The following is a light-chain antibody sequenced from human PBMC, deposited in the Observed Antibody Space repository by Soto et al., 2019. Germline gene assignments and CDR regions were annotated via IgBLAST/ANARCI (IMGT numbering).Light chain of an antibody. Sequence: QSALTQPPSASGSPGQSVTISCTGTSSDIGGYNSVSWYQQHPGKAPKLMIYGVTTRPSGVPDRFSGSKSGNTASLTVSGLQAEDEDDDYCCSHSGSNNRVVFGGGTKLTVL. CDR1: SSDIGGYNS. J-gene: IGLJ2*01. CDR2: GVT. CDR3: CSHSGSNNRVV. V-gene: IGLV2-8*01.